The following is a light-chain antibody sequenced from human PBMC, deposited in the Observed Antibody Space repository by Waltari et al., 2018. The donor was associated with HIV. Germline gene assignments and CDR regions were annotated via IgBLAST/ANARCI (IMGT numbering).Light chain of an antibody. J-gene: IGKJ3*01. V-gene: IGKV1-39*01. CDR2: DAS. Sequence: DIQMTQSPSSLSASVGDRVTITCRASQSISFYLNWYQQKPGKAPTLLFYDASNLQSGLPSRFSGSGSGTEFTLTITNLQPEDFATYFCQQSFDVPLIFGPGTKVD. CDR1: QSISFY. CDR3: QQSFDVPLI.